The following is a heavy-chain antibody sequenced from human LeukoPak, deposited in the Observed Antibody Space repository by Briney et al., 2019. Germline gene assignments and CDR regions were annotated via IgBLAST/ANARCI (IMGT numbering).Heavy chain of an antibody. D-gene: IGHD6-19*01. V-gene: IGHV4-4*07. J-gene: IGHJ4*02. CDR2: IYTSGST. Sequence: KPSETLSLTCTVSGGSISSYYWSWIRQPAGKGLEWIGRIYTSGSTNYYPSLKSRVTMSVDTSKNQFSLKLSSVTAADTAVYYCARDIRYSSGWYSDYWGQGTLVTVSS. CDR1: GGSISSYY. CDR3: ARDIRYSSGWYSDY.